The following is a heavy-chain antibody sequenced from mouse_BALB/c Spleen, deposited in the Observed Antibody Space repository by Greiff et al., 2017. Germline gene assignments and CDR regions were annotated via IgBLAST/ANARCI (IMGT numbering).Heavy chain of an antibody. D-gene: IGHD2-14*01. CDR2: INPSSGYT. J-gene: IGHJ4*01. Sequence: QVQLKQSGAELARPGASVKMSCKASGYSFTSYTMHWVKQRPGQGLEWIGYINPSSGYTNYNQKFKDKATLTADKSSSTAYMQLSSLTSEDSAVYYCARSYRYDLYAMDYWGQGTSVTVSS. CDR3: ARSYRYDLYAMDY. V-gene: IGHV1-4*01. CDR1: GYSFTSYT.